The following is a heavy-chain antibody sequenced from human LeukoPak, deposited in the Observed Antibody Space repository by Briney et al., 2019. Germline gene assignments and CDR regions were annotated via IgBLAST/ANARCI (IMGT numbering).Heavy chain of an antibody. CDR1: GGCISSSSYY. CDR3: ARRTFGGVIAY. CDR2: INHSGST. D-gene: IGHD3-16*02. V-gene: IGHV4-39*07. Sequence: LETLSLTCAVSGGCISSSSYYWGWIHQPPGKGLEWIGEINHSGSTNYSPSLKSRVTLSVDTSKNQFSLRLSSVTAADTAVYYCARRTFGGVIAYWGQGTLVTVSS. J-gene: IGHJ4*02.